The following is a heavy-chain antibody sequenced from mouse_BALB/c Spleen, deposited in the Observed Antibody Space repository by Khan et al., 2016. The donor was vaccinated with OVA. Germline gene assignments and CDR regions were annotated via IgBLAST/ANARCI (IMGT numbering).Heavy chain of an antibody. CDR2: ISSSGST. CDR3: ARDGSRYNYAMDY. CDR1: GYSITSDYA. Sequence: EVKLLESGPGLVKPSQSLSLTCTVTGYSITSDYAWNWIRQFPGNKLEWMGYISSSGSTNYNPALKSRLSITRDTSTNQFFLQLNSVTTEDTATYYCARDGSRYNYAMDYWGQGTSVTVSS. J-gene: IGHJ4*01. D-gene: IGHD2-3*01. V-gene: IGHV3-2*02.